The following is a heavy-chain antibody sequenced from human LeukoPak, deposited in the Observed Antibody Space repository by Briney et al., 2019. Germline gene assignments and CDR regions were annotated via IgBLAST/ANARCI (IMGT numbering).Heavy chain of an antibody. V-gene: IGHV1-69*04. CDR1: GGTFSSYA. Sequence: ASVKVSCKASGGTFSSYAISWVRQAPGQRLKGLGRIIPILGIANYAQKFQGRVTITADKSTSTAYMELSSLRSEDTAVYYCARGTSGDAFDIWGQGTMVTVSS. CDR2: IIPILGIA. D-gene: IGHD3-3*01. CDR3: ARGTSGDAFDI. J-gene: IGHJ3*02.